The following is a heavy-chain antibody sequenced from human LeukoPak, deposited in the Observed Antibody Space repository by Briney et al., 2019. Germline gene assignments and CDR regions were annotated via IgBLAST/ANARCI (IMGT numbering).Heavy chain of an antibody. V-gene: IGHV1-69*13. J-gene: IGHJ4*02. Sequence: ASVKVSCKASGGTFSSYAISWVRQAPGQGLEWMGGIIPIFGTANYAQKFQGRVTITADESTSTAYMELSSLRSEDTAVYYCARVHFGFVDTAMVPDYWGQGTLVTVSS. CDR3: ARVHFGFVDTAMVPDY. CDR2: IIPIFGTA. CDR1: GGTFSSYA. D-gene: IGHD5-18*01.